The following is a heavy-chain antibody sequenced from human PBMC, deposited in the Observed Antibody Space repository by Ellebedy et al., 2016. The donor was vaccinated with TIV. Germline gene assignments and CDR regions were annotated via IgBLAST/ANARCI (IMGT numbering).Heavy chain of an antibody. CDR1: GYTFTSYG. CDR3: ARDNAKMDGIYPD. CDR2: ISADNGNT. J-gene: IGHJ4*02. Sequence: AASVKVSCKTSGYTFTSYGISWVRQAPGQGLEWMGWISADNGNTDYAQNLQGRVTMTTATSKSTAYMDLRSLRSDDTAVYYCARDNAKMDGIYPDWGQGTLVTVSS. D-gene: IGHD2-21*01. V-gene: IGHV1-18*01.